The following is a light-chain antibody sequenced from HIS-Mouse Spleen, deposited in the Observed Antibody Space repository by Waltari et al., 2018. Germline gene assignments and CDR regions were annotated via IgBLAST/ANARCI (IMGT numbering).Light chain of an antibody. J-gene: IGLJ3*02. V-gene: IGLV2-23*01. CDR2: GGS. CDR1: SCDVGSYNL. Sequence: QSALTQPASVSGSPGQSITIPCTGTSCDVGSYNLVSWYQQHPGKAPKLMIYGGSKRPSGVSNRFSGSKSGNTASLTISGLQAEDEADYYCCSYAGSSTWVFGGGTKLTVL. CDR3: CSYAGSSTWV.